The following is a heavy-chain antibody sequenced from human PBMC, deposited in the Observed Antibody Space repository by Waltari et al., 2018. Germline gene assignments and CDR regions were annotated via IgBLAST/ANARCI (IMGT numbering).Heavy chain of an antibody. J-gene: IGHJ6*02. CDR3: ARDWWLLFPYYYYGMDV. V-gene: IGHV3-48*03. Sequence: EVQLVESGGGLVQPGGSLRLSCAASGFTFSSYEMNWVRQAPGKGLEWVSYISSSGSTKYYADAVKGRFTISRDNAKNSLYLQMNSLRAEDTAVDYCARDWWLLFPYYYYGMDVWGQGTTVTVSS. CDR1: GFTFSSYE. CDR2: ISSSGSTK. D-gene: IGHD2-21*02.